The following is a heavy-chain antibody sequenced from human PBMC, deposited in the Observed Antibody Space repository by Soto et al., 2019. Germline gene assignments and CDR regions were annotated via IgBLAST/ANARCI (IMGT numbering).Heavy chain of an antibody. CDR3: TTQSTYYDFWSGPNDF. D-gene: IGHD3-3*01. Sequence: VGLISHPSAASEFTISNPWMRWVSQGPGKGLEWVGRIKSKTDGGTTDYAAPVKGRFTISRDDSKNTLYLQMNSLKTEDTAVYYCTTQSTYYDFWSGPNDFWGQGTLVTVSS. V-gene: IGHV3-15*01. J-gene: IGHJ4*02. CDR1: EFTISNPW. CDR2: IKSKTDGGTT.